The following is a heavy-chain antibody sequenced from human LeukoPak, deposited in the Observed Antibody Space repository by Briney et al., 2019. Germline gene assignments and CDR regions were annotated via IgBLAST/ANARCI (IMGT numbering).Heavy chain of an antibody. CDR3: ARVRRVGATPFDY. CDR2: FYHSGST. V-gene: IGHV4-38-2*02. J-gene: IGHJ4*02. CDR1: GYSISSGYY. D-gene: IGHD1-26*01. Sequence: SETPSLTCTVSGYSISSGYYWGWIRQPPGKGLEWIGSFYHSGSTYYNPSLKSRVTISLDTSKNQFSLKLSSVTAADTAVYYCARVRRVGATPFDYWGQGTLVTVSS.